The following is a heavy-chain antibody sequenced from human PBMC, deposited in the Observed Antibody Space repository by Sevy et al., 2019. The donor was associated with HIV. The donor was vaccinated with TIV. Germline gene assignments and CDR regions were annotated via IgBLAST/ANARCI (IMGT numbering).Heavy chain of an antibody. D-gene: IGHD2-8*01. CDR2: MNPNRGNT. CDR1: GYTFTSYD. J-gene: IGHJ6*02. CDR3: ARVELLMVYRFLSDYYGMDV. Sequence: ASVKVSCKASGYTFTSYDINWVRQATGQGLEWMGWMNPNRGNTGYAQKFQGRVTMTRNTSISTAYMELSSLRSEDTAVYYCARVELLMVYRFLSDYYGMDVWGQGTTVTVSS. V-gene: IGHV1-8*01.